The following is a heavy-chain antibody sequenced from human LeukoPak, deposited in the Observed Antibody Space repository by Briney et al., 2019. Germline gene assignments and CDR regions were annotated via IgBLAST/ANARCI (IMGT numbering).Heavy chain of an antibody. CDR1: GGSISSYY. J-gene: IGHJ1*01. D-gene: IGHD4-23*01. CDR2: IYYSGST. Sequence: SETLSLTCTVSGGSISSYYWSWIRQPPGKGLEWIGYIYYSGSTNYNPSLKSRVTIPVDTSKNQFSLKLSSVTAADTAVYYCATQTHGGNPLYFQHWGQGTLVTVSS. CDR3: ATQTHGGNPLYFQH. V-gene: IGHV4-59*12.